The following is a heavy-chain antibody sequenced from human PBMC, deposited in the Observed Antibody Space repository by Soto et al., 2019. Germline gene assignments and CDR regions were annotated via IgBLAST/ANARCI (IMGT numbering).Heavy chain of an antibody. J-gene: IGHJ6*02. D-gene: IGHD6-6*01. CDR1: GYTFTGYY. Sequence: QVQLVQSGAEVKKPGASVKVSCKASGYTFTGYYMHWVRQAPGQGLEWMGWINPNSGGTNYAQKFQGWITMTRDTSISTAYMELSRLRSDDTAVYYCARDLGSSGYYGMDVWGQGTTVTVSS. CDR2: INPNSGGT. V-gene: IGHV1-2*04. CDR3: ARDLGSSGYYGMDV.